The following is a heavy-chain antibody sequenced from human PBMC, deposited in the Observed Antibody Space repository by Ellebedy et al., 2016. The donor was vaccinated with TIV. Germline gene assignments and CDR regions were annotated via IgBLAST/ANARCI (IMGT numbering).Heavy chain of an antibody. V-gene: IGHV3-23*01. CDR2: IVGSGA. CDR3: GKEILVVVTPALDH. J-gene: IGHJ4*02. D-gene: IGHD3-22*01. CDR1: GFTFSPYA. Sequence: PGGSLRLSCAASGFTFSPYAMAWVRQAPGKGLEWVSGIVGSGAEKYADSVKGRFTISRDNSKNTVYLQMSSLRAEDTAVYYCGKEILVVVTPALDHWGQGTLVTVSS.